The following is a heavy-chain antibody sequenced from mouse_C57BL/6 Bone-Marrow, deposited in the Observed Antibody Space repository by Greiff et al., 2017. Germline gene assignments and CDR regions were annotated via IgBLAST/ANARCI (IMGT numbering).Heavy chain of an antibody. CDR3: ARGTMVTDY. V-gene: IGHV1-64*01. J-gene: IGHJ2*01. CDR2: IHPNSGST. D-gene: IGHD2-2*01. Sequence: VKQRPGQGLEWIGMIHPNSGSTNYNEKFKSKATLTVDKSSSTAYMQLSSLTSEDSAVYYCARGTMVTDYWGQGTTLTVSS.